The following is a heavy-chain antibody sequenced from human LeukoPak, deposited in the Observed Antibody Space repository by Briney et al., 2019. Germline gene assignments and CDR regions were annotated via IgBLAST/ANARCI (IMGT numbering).Heavy chain of an antibody. CDR3: ARGLDYMDV. CDR1: GGSISSGSYY. CDR2: IYTSGST. J-gene: IGHJ6*03. V-gene: IGHV4-61*02. Sequence: PSETLSLTCTVSGGSISSGSYYWSWIRQPAGKGLEWIGRIYTSGSTNYNPSLKSRVTISVDTSKNQSSLRLSSVTAADTAVYYCARGLDYMDVWGKGITVSVSS. D-gene: IGHD3-9*01.